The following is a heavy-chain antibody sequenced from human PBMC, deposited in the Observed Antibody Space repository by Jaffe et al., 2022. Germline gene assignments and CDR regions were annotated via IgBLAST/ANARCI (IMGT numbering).Heavy chain of an antibody. Sequence: QLVESGGDLVQPGGSLRLSCAASGFTFSGYWMIWVRQAPGKGLEWVAHIKGDGSVKYYVDSVKGRFTVSRDNAKNSLYLQMNSLRAEDTAVYYCVRETSWSFDFWGQGTLVTVSS. CDR1: GFTFSGYW. CDR3: VRETSWSFDF. J-gene: IGHJ4*02. CDR2: IKGDGSVK. V-gene: IGHV3-7*01.